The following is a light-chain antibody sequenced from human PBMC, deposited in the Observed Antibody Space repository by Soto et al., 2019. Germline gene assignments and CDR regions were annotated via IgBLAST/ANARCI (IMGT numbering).Light chain of an antibody. CDR3: SSFTSSYTYV. CDR1: STDFGDYNY. V-gene: IGLV2-14*01. J-gene: IGLJ1*01. Sequence: QCALTQPASVSGSPGQSITISWTGTSTDFGDYNYVSWYQQHPGKAPKLVIYDVTNRPSGISNRLSGSKSGNTASLTISGLQAEDEGDYYCSSFTSSYTYVFGPGTKLTVL. CDR2: DVT.